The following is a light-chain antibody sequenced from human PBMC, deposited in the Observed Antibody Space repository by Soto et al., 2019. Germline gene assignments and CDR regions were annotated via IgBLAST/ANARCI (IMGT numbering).Light chain of an antibody. CDR1: QGISNY. Sequence: DIQMTQSPSSLSASVGDRVTLTCRASQGISNYLAWYQQKPGKVPKLLIYAASTLQSGVPSRFSGSGSGTDFSLPISSLQPEDVATYYCQKYNSAPHTFGPGTKVDIK. CDR2: AAS. CDR3: QKYNSAPHT. V-gene: IGKV1-27*01. J-gene: IGKJ3*01.